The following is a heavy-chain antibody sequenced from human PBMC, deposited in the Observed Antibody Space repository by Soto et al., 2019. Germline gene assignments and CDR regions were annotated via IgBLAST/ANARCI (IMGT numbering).Heavy chain of an antibody. CDR3: VRRHVSATGIDWFDP. Sequence: ASVKVSCKASGYTFTSYGIHWVRQAPGQRLEWMGGINAANGDTKYSPKFQGRVTITRDTSASTAYMELSSLRAEDTAVYYCVRRHVSATGIDWFDPWGQGTLVTVSS. CDR2: INAANGDT. D-gene: IGHD6-13*01. V-gene: IGHV1-3*01. CDR1: GYTFTSYG. J-gene: IGHJ5*02.